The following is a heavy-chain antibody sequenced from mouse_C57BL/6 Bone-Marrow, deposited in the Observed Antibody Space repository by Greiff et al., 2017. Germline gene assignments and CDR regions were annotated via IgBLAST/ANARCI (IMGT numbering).Heavy chain of an antibody. CDR3: ARAFITTVVPFDY. J-gene: IGHJ2*01. CDR1: GFTFSSYA. Sequence: EVKVVESGGGLVKPGGSLKLSCAASGFTFSSYAMSWVRQTPEKRLEWVATISDGGSYTYYPDNVKGRFTISRDNAKNNLYLQMSHLKSEDTAMYYCARAFITTVVPFDYWGQGTTLTVSS. CDR2: ISDGGSYT. D-gene: IGHD1-1*01. V-gene: IGHV5-4*03.